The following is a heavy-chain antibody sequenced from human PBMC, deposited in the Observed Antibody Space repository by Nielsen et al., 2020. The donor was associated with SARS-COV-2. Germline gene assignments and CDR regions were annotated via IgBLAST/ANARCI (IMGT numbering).Heavy chain of an antibody. CDR3: TTEPSYFERYYYYMDV. D-gene: IGHD1-1*01. CDR2: ITRKSDGGTT. V-gene: IGHV3-15*01. CDR1: GFSFDNAW. Sequence: GGSLRLSCEVSGFSFDNAWMSWVRQAPGKGLEWVGRITRKSDGGTTDYAAPVKGRVTISGDDSKNTLYLQMNSLKTEDTAVYYCTTEPSYFERYYYYMDVWGKGTTVTVSS. J-gene: IGHJ6*03.